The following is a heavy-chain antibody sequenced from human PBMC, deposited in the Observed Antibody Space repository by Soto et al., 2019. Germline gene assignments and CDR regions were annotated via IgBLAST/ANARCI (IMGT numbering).Heavy chain of an antibody. J-gene: IGHJ4*02. CDR3: AREAVAGTMRYYFDY. CDR2: IYYSGST. CDR1: GGSISSGGYY. D-gene: IGHD6-19*01. Sequence: SETLSLTCTVSGGSISSGGYYWSWIRQHPGKGLEWIGYIYYSGSTYYNPSLKSRVTISVDTSKNQFSLKLSPVTAADTAVYYCAREAVAGTMRYYFDYWGQGTLVTVSS. V-gene: IGHV4-31*03.